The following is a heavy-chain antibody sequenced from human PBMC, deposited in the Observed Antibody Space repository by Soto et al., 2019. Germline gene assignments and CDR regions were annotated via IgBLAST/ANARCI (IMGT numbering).Heavy chain of an antibody. Sequence: HPGGSLRLSCAASGFTFTDYNMNWVRQAPGKGLEWISFISGSSSTIYYADTVKGRFTISRDNAKDSLYLQMISLRADDTAVYYCVRAECDSCYGFRYWGQGTLVTVSS. V-gene: IGHV3-48*01. CDR3: VRAECDSCYGFRY. J-gene: IGHJ1*01. CDR2: ISGSSSTI. D-gene: IGHD2-2*01. CDR1: GFTFTDYN.